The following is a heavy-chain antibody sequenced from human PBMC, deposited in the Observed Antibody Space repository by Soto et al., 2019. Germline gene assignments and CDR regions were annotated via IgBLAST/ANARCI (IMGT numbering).Heavy chain of an antibody. J-gene: IGHJ6*02. CDR2: ISPKSGDT. CDR1: GYTFTDYY. CDR3: AKLASYHYAMDV. V-gene: IGHV1-2*02. D-gene: IGHD6-6*01. Sequence: ASVKVSCKASGYTFTDYYLHWVRQAPGQGLEWMGWISPKSGDTKYAQNFQGRVTMTRDTSIRATYMELSSLTSDDTAVYYCAKLASYHYAMDVWGQGTTVTVSS.